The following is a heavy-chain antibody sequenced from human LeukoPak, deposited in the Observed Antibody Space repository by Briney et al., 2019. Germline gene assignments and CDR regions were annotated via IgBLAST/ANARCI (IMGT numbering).Heavy chain of an antibody. Sequence: GGSLRLSCAASGFTFSSYSMNWVRQAPGKGLEWVSYISSSSTIYYADSVKGRFTISRDNSKNTLYLQMNSLRAEDTAVYYCAKSRDDNYYGSGSFRPNWFDPWGQGTLVTVSS. D-gene: IGHD3-10*01. CDR1: GFTFSSYS. CDR2: ISSSSTI. V-gene: IGHV3-48*01. J-gene: IGHJ5*02. CDR3: AKSRDDNYYGSGSFRPNWFDP.